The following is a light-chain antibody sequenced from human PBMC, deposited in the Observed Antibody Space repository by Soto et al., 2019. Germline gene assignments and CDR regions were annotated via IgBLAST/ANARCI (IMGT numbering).Light chain of an antibody. J-gene: IGKJ4*01. CDR1: QSISSY. CDR2: AAS. V-gene: IGKV1-39*01. Sequence: DIQMTQSPSSLSASVGDRVTITCRASQSISSYLNWYQQKPGKAPKLLIYAASSLQSGVPSRFSGSGSGTDFTLPISSLQPEDFATYSCHQSYSTPALPFGGVTKLEI. CDR3: HQSYSTPALP.